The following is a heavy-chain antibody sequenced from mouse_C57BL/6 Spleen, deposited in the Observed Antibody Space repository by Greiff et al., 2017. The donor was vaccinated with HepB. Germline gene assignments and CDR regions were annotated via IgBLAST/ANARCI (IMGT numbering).Heavy chain of an antibody. CDR3: ARKLGRGYWYFDV. V-gene: IGHV1-52*01. D-gene: IGHD4-1*01. CDR1: GYTFTSYW. J-gene: IGHJ1*03. CDR2: IDPSDSET. Sequence: QVQLQQPGAELVRPGSSVKLSCKASGYTFTSYWMHWVKQRPIQGLEWIGNIDPSDSETHYNQKFKDKATLTVDKSSSTAYMQLSSLTSVDSAVYYCARKLGRGYWYFDVWGTGTTVTVSS.